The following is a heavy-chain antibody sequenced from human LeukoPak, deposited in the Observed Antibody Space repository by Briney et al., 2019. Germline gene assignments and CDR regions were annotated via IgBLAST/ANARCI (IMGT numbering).Heavy chain of an antibody. Sequence: GGSLRLSCEASGLTFSNYAMSWVRQAPGKGLEWVSAVSGSGGSMYYGDSVRGRFSISRDNSKNTVYLQINSLRAEDTALYYCTKESSFGATGSSDFWGQGTLVTVSS. CDR2: VSGSGGSM. CDR3: TKESSFGATGSSDF. V-gene: IGHV3-23*01. CDR1: GLTFSNYA. D-gene: IGHD3-3*01. J-gene: IGHJ4*02.